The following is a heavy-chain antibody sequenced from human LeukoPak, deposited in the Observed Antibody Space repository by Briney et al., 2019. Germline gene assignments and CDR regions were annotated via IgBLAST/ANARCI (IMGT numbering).Heavy chain of an antibody. CDR2: LNSDGSTT. D-gene: IGHD3-22*01. CDR3: ARALRYYDSSGYYQDFDY. V-gene: IGHV3-74*01. Sequence: GGSLRLSCAASGFTFSSYWMHWVRQAPGKGLVWVSRLNSDGSTTNYADSVKGRFTISRDNAKNTLYLQMNSLRAEDTAVYYCARALRYYDSSGYYQDFDYWAREPWSPSPQ. CDR1: GFTFSSYW. J-gene: IGHJ4*02.